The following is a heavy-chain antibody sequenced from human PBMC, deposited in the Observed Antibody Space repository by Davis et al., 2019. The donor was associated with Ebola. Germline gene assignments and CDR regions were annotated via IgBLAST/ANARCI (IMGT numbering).Heavy chain of an antibody. D-gene: IGHD4-11*01. CDR1: GFTFTIFD. Sequence: PGGSLRLSCAASGFTFTIFDMHWVRQAPGRGLEWVAFVRSHGSDDHYADSVKGRFTISRDNSKNTLYLQMNSLRPEDTAVYYCARDSDDYSFDYWGQGTLVTVSS. J-gene: IGHJ4*02. CDR3: ARDSDDYSFDY. CDR2: VRSHGSDD. V-gene: IGHV3-30*02.